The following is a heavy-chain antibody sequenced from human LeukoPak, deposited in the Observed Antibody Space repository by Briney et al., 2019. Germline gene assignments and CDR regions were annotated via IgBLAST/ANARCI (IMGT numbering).Heavy chain of an antibody. Sequence: GGSLRLSCAASGFTFSSYAMSWVRQAPGKGLEWASAISGSGGSTYYADSVKGRFTISRDNSKNTLYLQMNSLRAEDTAVYYCAKVIAVAGVLEWGQGTLATVSS. CDR3: AKVIAVAGVLE. CDR2: ISGSGGST. CDR1: GFTFSSYA. J-gene: IGHJ4*02. V-gene: IGHV3-23*01. D-gene: IGHD6-19*01.